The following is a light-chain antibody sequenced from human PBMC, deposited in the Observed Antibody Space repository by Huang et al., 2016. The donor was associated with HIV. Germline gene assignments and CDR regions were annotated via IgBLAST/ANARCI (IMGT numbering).Light chain of an antibody. CDR2: GAS. J-gene: IGKJ1*01. V-gene: IGKV3D-15*01. CDR1: QSINNN. Sequence: EIVMTQSPGPLSVSPGDSAVLSCRASQSINNNLAWYQQTPGQAPRLLISGASARATGIPVRFRGSGSGTNFTLTISSLESEDVAVYYCQHYNNWPPWTFGQGTRVEVK. CDR3: QHYNNWPPWT.